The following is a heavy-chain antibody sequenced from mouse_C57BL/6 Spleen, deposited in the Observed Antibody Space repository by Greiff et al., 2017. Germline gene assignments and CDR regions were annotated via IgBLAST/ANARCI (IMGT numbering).Heavy chain of an antibody. V-gene: IGHV1-69*01. Sequence: QVQLQQPGAELVMPGASVKLSCKASGYTFTSYWMHWVKQRPGQGLEWIGEIDPSDSYTNYNQKFKGKSTLTVDKSSSTAYMQLSSLTSEDSAVYYCARSRMVSDCDYWGQGTTLTVYS. CDR3: ARSRMVSDCDY. J-gene: IGHJ2*01. CDR1: GYTFTSYW. D-gene: IGHD2-3*01. CDR2: IDPSDSYT.